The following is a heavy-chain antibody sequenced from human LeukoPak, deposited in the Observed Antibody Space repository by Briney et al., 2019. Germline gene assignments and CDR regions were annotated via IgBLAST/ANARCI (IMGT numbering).Heavy chain of an antibody. J-gene: IGHJ6*02. V-gene: IGHV1-18*01. CDR2: ISAYNGNT. CDR3: ARGSDVLRYFDWLQSSSPNYYYGMDV. Sequence: ASVKVSCKASGYTFTSYGISWVRQAPGQGLEWMGWISAYNGNTNYAQKLQGRVTMTTDTSTSTAYMELRSLRSDDTAVYYCARGSDVLRYFDWLQSSSPNYYYGMDVWGQGTTVTVSS. CDR1: GYTFTSYG. D-gene: IGHD3-9*01.